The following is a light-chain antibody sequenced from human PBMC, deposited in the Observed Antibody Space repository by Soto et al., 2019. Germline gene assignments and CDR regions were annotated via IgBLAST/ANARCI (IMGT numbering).Light chain of an antibody. Sequence: QSVLTQPPSAFGSLGQSVTISCSGNDISLYNYVSWYQQVPGKAPKLLIFEVLKRPSGVPDRFSGSKSGSTAFLNVSGLQGEDEGTYHCSSYAGRNTYVFGTGTKVTVL. J-gene: IGLJ1*01. V-gene: IGLV2-8*01. CDR3: SSYAGRNTYV. CDR1: NDISLYNY. CDR2: EVL.